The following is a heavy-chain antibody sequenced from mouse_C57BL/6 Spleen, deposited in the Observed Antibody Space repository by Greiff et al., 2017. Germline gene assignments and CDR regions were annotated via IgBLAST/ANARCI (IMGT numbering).Heavy chain of an antibody. V-gene: IGHV1-50*01. CDR2: IDPSDSYT. CDR1: GYTFTSYW. CDR3: AKRSYYSKGWYFYV. J-gene: IGHJ1*03. Sequence: QVQLQQPGAELVKPGASVKLSCKASGYTFTSYWMQWVKQRPGQGLEWIGEIDPSDSYTNYNQKFKGKATLTVDTSSSTAYMQLSSLTSEDSAVYYCAKRSYYSKGWYFYVWGTGTTVTVSS. D-gene: IGHD2-5*01.